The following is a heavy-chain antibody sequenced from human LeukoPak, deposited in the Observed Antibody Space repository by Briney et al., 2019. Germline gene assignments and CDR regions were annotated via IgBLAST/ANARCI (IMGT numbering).Heavy chain of an antibody. V-gene: IGHV4-34*01. CDR2: INHSGST. CDR3: ARAMLWFGEGCWFDP. Sequence: SETLSLTCAVSGGSFSGYYWSWIRQPPGKGLEWIGEINHSGSTNYNPSLKSRVTISVDTSKNQFSLKLSSVTAADTAVYYCARAMLWFGEGCWFDPWGQGTLATVSS. D-gene: IGHD3-10*01. J-gene: IGHJ5*02. CDR1: GGSFSGYY.